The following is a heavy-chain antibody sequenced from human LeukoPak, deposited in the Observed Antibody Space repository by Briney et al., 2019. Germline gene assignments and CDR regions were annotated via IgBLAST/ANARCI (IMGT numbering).Heavy chain of an antibody. D-gene: IGHD1-1*01. Sequence: GGSLRLSCTASGFTFSNYAMSWLRPAPGRGLEWVSSITGSGGSTYYADSVKGRFTISRDNAKNTLYLLVNGLRAEDTAVYYCAKEVERVGYWGQGTRVTVSS. J-gene: IGHJ4*02. CDR2: ITGSGGST. V-gene: IGHV3-23*01. CDR1: GFTFSNYA. CDR3: AKEVERVGY.